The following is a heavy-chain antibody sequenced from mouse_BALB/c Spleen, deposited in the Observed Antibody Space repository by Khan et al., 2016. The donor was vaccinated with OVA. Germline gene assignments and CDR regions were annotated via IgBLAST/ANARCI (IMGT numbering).Heavy chain of an antibody. D-gene: IGHD4-1*02. CDR2: INTYTGQP. Sequence: QIQLVQSGPELKKPGETVKISCTASGYTFTNYGMHWVKQAPGKGLKWMGWINTYTGQPTYPDEFKGRFAFSLETSASTASLQINNLNNEDTATXFCARSNSYWYFDVWGAGTTVIGSS. J-gene: IGHJ1*01. CDR3: ARSNSYWYFDV. V-gene: IGHV9-3-1*01. CDR1: GYTFTNYG.